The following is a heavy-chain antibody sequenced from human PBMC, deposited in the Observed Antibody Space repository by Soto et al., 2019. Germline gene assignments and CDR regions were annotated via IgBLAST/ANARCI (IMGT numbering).Heavy chain of an antibody. J-gene: IGHJ4*02. V-gene: IGHV3-30-3*01. CDR3: ARDGYYYDSSGYLDY. D-gene: IGHD3-22*01. Sequence: GGSLRLSCAASGSTFSSYAMHWVRQAPGKGLEWVAVISYDGSNKYYADSVKGRFTISRDNSKNTLYLQMNSLRAEDTAVYYCARDGYYYDSSGYLDYWGQGTLVTVSS. CDR1: GSTFSSYA. CDR2: ISYDGSNK.